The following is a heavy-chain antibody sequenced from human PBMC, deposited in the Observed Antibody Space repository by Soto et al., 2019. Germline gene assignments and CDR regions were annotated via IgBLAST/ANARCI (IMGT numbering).Heavy chain of an antibody. J-gene: IGHJ5*02. V-gene: IGHV1-8*01. CDR3: ARGIKYGAYSRWFDP. Sequence: QVQLVQSGAEVKKPGASVKASCKASGYTFTSYDINWVRQATGQGLEYLGWMNPNSGNTAYVQKFQGRVTMTWDTSITTAYMELSSLRSADTAVYFCARGIKYGAYSRWFDPWGQGTLVTVSS. CDR2: MNPNSGNT. CDR1: GYTFTSYD. D-gene: IGHD4-17*01.